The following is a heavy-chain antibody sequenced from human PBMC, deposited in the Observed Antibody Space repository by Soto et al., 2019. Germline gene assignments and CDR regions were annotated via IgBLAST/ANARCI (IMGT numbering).Heavy chain of an antibody. CDR1: GFTFSSYA. CDR3: ARVRLAYSSSSYGMDV. Sequence: PGGSLRLSCAASGFTFSSYAMHWVRQAPGKGLEWVAVISYDGSNKYYADSVKGRFTISRDNSKNTLYLQMNSLRAEGTAVYYCARVRLAYSSSSYGMDVWGQGTTVTVSS. D-gene: IGHD6-13*01. J-gene: IGHJ6*02. CDR2: ISYDGSNK. V-gene: IGHV3-30-3*01.